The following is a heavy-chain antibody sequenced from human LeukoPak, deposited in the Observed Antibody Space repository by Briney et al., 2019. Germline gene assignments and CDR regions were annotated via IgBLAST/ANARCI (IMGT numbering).Heavy chain of an antibody. CDR3: ARVKSGSSWSYYYYYMDV. CDR2: IYYSGST. V-gene: IGHV4-59*01. CDR1: GGSISSYY. J-gene: IGHJ6*03. Sequence: SETLSLTCTVSGGSISSYYWSWIRQPPGKGLEWIGYIYYSGSTNYNPSLKSRVTISVDTSKNQFSLKLSSVTAADTAVYYCARVKSGSSWSYYYYYMDVWGKGTTVTVSS. D-gene: IGHD6-13*01.